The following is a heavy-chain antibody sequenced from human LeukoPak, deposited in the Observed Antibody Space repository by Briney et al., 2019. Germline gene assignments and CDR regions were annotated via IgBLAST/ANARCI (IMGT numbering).Heavy chain of an antibody. CDR3: AKDWWAGYSSSGVGAFDI. D-gene: IGHD6-13*01. J-gene: IGHJ3*02. Sequence: PGGSLRLSCAASGFTFSSYSMNWVRQAPGKGPEWVSGISWNSGSIGYADSVKGRFTISRDNAKNSLYLQMNSLRAEDTALYYCAKDWWAGYSSSGVGAFDIWGQGTMVTVSS. CDR2: ISWNSGSI. CDR1: GFTFSSYS. V-gene: IGHV3-9*01.